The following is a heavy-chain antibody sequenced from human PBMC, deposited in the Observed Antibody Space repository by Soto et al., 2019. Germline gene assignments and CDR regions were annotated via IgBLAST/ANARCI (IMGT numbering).Heavy chain of an antibody. V-gene: IGHV3-48*03. CDR3: AREELNCGGDCFAF. CDR2: IXXSXTXX. J-gene: IGHJ4*02. D-gene: IGHD2-21*01. CDR1: GFTFTSYE. Sequence: GGSLRLSCAASGFTFTSYEFNWVRQAPGKGLEXIPYIXXSXTXXXYXXXXKGRFTVSRDNAKNALYLQMNSLRAEDTAIYYCAREELNCGGDCFAFWGQGALVTVSS.